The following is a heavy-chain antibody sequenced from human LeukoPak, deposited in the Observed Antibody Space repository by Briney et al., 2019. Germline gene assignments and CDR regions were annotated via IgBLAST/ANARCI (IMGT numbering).Heavy chain of an antibody. J-gene: IGHJ4*02. Sequence: GGSLRLSCAASGFTFSSYAMSWVRQAPGKGLEWVSAISGSGGSTYYADSVKGRFTISRDNSKNTLYLQMNSLRAEDTAIYYCAKDLRAVAGTDYFDYWGQGTLVTVSS. D-gene: IGHD6-19*01. CDR2: ISGSGGST. V-gene: IGHV3-23*01. CDR3: AKDLRAVAGTDYFDY. CDR1: GFTFSSYA.